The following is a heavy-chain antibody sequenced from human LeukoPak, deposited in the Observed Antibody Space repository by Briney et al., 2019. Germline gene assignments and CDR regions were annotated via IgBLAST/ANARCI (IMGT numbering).Heavy chain of an antibody. J-gene: IGHJ5*02. CDR3: TTTIVGVITWFDP. D-gene: IGHD1-26*01. CDR2: IKNKTNGGTT. CDR1: GFTLSNAY. Sequence: KPGGSLRLSCAASGFTLSNAYMSWVRQAPGKGLEWVGRIKNKTNGGTTDYAAPVKGRFTISRDDSKNTLYLQMNSLKTEDTAVYYCTTTIVGVITWFDPWGQGTLVTVSS. V-gene: IGHV3-15*01.